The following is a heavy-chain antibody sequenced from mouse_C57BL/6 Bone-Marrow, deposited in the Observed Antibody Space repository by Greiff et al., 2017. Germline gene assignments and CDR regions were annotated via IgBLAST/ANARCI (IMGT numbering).Heavy chain of an antibody. CDR3: ARGPSGYYAMDY. CDR1: DSEVFPIAY. CDR2: ILPSIGRT. D-gene: IGHD3-2*02. Sequence: QVQLQQSGSELRRPGSSVKLSCKDFDSEVFPIAYMSWVRQKPGHGFEWIGGILPSIGRTIYGEKFEDKATLDADTLSNTAYLELNSLTSEDSAIYYCARGPSGYYAMDYWGQGTSVTVSS. V-gene: IGHV15-2*01. J-gene: IGHJ4*01.